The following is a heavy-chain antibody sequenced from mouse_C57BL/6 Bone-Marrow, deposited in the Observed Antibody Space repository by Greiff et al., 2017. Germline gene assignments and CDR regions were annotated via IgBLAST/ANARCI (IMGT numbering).Heavy chain of an antibody. Sequence: VQLKQSGGDLVKPGGSLKLSCAASGFTFSSYGMSWVRQTPDKRLEWVATISSGGSYTYYPDSVKGRFTISRDNAKNTLYLQMSSLKSEDTAMYYCARHLNWENWFAYWGQGTLVTVSA. J-gene: IGHJ3*01. CDR2: ISSGGSYT. V-gene: IGHV5-6*01. D-gene: IGHD4-1*01. CDR1: GFTFSSYG. CDR3: ARHLNWENWFAY.